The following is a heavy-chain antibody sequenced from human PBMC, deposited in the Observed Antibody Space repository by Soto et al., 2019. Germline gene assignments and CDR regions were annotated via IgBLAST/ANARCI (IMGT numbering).Heavy chain of an antibody. D-gene: IGHD4-17*01. V-gene: IGHV4-59*08. J-gene: IGHJ4*02. CDR2: IYYSGTT. CDR1: GGSISSYY. CDR3: ARRYGPGFDY. Sequence: SETLSLTCTVSGGSISSYYWSWIRQPPGQGLEWIGYIYYSGTTNYNPSLKSRVTIPVDTSKNQFSLKLSSVTAADTAVYYCARRYGPGFDYWGQGTLVTVSS.